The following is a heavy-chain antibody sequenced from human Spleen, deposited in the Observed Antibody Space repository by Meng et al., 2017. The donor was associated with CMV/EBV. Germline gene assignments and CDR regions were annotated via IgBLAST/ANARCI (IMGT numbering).Heavy chain of an antibody. CDR2: ISYDGTNK. V-gene: IGHV3-30-3*01. Sequence: LSLTCAASGFTFSSYSMHWVRQAPGKGLERVSLISYDGTNKYLADSVKGRFTISRDNSKNTLYLQMNSLRAEDTAVYYCARVGNMRSLRFYFDYWGQGTLVTVSS. D-gene: IGHD3-16*01. CDR1: GFTFSSYS. J-gene: IGHJ4*02. CDR3: ARVGNMRSLRFYFDY.